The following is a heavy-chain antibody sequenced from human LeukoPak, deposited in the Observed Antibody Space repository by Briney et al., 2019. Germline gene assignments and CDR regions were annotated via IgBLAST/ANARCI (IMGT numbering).Heavy chain of an antibody. CDR1: GGSISSYY. J-gene: IGHJ3*02. Sequence: SETLSLTCTVSGGSISSYYWSWIRQPPGKGLEWIGYIYYSGSTNYNPSLKSRVIISVDTSKNQFSLKLSSVTAADTAVYYCARVGDSSGYYLPTDAFDIWGQGTMVTVSS. CDR3: ARVGDSSGYYLPTDAFDI. CDR2: IYYSGST. V-gene: IGHV4-59*01. D-gene: IGHD3-22*01.